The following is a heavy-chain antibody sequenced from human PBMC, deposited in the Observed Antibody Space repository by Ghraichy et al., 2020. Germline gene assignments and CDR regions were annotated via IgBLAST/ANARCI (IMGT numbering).Heavy chain of an antibody. CDR3: ASYTFCSGGSCYFGY. Sequence: SETLSLTCTVSGGSISTYYWSWIRQPPGKGLEWIGYIYYTGDTNYNPSLKSRVTISLDTSKNQFSLKLSSVTAADTAVYYCASYTFCSGGSCYFGYWGQGTLVTVSS. V-gene: IGHV4-59*01. J-gene: IGHJ4*02. D-gene: IGHD2-15*01. CDR1: GGSISTYY. CDR2: IYYTGDT.